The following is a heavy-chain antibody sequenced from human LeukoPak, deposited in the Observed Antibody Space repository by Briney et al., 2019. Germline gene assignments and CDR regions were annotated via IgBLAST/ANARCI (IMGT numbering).Heavy chain of an antibody. CDR1: GGSISSYY. J-gene: IGHJ4*02. CDR3: ARFGGYSYGSAADY. CDR2: IYYSGST. D-gene: IGHD5-18*01. V-gene: IGHV4-59*01. Sequence: PLETLSLTCTVSGGSISSYYWSWIRQPPGKGLEWIGYIYYSGSTNYNPSLKSRVTISVDTSKNQFSLKLSSVTAADTAVYYCARFGGYSYGSAADYWGQGTLVTVSS.